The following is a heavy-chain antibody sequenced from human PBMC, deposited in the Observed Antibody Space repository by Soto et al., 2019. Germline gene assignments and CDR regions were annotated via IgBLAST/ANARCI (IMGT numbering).Heavy chain of an antibody. CDR2: IIPLLDVI. D-gene: IGHD3-10*01. J-gene: IGHJ4*02. CDR1: GGTFSTYT. Sequence: QVQLVQSGAEVKKPGSSVKVSCKASGGTFSTYTINCVRQAPGQGLERMGRIIPLLDVINNAQRFQGRVTITADKSTSTVYMELTSLTSQDTAVYYCSRDSGTVGYDDSWGQGTLVTVSS. CDR3: SRDSGTVGYDDS. V-gene: IGHV1-69*08.